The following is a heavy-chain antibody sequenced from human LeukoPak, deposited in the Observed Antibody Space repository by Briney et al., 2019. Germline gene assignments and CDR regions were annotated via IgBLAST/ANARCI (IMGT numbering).Heavy chain of an antibody. CDR3: ARQWADFWSGYYLVFDY. J-gene: IGHJ4*02. D-gene: IGHD3-3*01. Sequence: SETLSLTCTVSGGSISSSSYYWGWIRQPPGKGLEWIVSIYYSGSTYYNPSLKSRVTISVDTPKNQFSLKLSSVTAADTAVYYCARQWADFWSGYYLVFDYWGQGTLVTVSS. CDR1: GGSISSSSYY. CDR2: IYYSGST. V-gene: IGHV4-39*01.